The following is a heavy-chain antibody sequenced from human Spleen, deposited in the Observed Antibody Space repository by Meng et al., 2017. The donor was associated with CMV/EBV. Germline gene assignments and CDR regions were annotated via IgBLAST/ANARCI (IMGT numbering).Heavy chain of an antibody. D-gene: IGHD1-26*01. V-gene: IGHV3-15*01. J-gene: IGHJ4*02. CDR2: IKSKTDGGTT. CDR1: FHFSHAW. CDR3: TTTPGIVGATDVDY. Sequence: FHFSHAWMSWVRPAPGKGLEWVGRIKSKTDGGTTDYAATVKGRFTISRDDSKNTLYLQMNSLKTEDTAVYYCTTTPGIVGATDVDYWGQGTLVTVSS.